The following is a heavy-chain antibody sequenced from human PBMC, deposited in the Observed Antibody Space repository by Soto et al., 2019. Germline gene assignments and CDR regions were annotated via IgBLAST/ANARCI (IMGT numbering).Heavy chain of an antibody. J-gene: IGHJ6*02. CDR1: GFTFSSYG. V-gene: IGHV3-33*01. D-gene: IGHD6-13*01. Sequence: QVQLVESGGGVVQPGRSLRLSCAASGFTFSSYGMHWVRQAPGQGLEWVAVIWYDGSNKYYADSVKGRFTSSRDNYKNKLYLRMTSVRAEETAVYYCARGSSRSYHNYDVYGMDVWGQGTTVIVSS. CDR3: ARGSSRSYHNYDVYGMDV. CDR2: IWYDGSNK.